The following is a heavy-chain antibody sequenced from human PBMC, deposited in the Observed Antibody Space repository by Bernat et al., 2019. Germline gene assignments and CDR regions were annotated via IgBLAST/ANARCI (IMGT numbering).Heavy chain of an antibody. J-gene: IGHJ6*02. D-gene: IGHD2-2*02. CDR1: GFTFSSYW. Sequence: EVQLVESGGGLVQPGGSLRLSCAASGFTFSSYWMSWVRQAPGKGLEWVANIKQDGSEKYYVDSVEGRFTISRDNAKNSLYLQMNSLRAEDTAVYYCARSDIVVVPAAIGAPGMDVWGQGTTVTVSS. CDR2: IKQDGSEK. V-gene: IGHV3-7*03. CDR3: ARSDIVVVPAAIGAPGMDV.